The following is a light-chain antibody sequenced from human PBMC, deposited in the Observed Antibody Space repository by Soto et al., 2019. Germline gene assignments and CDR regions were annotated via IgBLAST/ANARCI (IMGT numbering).Light chain of an antibody. V-gene: IGLV1-40*01. CDR3: QSYDSSLSGAV. J-gene: IGLJ7*01. Sequence: QSVPTQPPSVSGAPGQRVPISCTGSSSNIGAGSDVHWYQQLPGTAPKLLIYGNSNRPSGVPDRFSGSKSGTSASLAITGLQAEDEADYYCQSYDSSLSGAVFGGGTQLTVL. CDR2: GNS. CDR1: SSNIGAGSD.